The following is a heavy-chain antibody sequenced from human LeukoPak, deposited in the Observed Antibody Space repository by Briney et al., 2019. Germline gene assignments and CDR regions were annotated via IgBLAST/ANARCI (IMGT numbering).Heavy chain of an antibody. CDR1: GYTFTGYY. CDR2: INPNSGGT. CDR3: AREHTGIVGATWFDP. V-gene: IGHV1-2*02. Sequence: ASVKVSCKASGYTFTGYYMHWVRQAPGQRLGWMGSINPNSGGTNYAQKFQGRVTMTRDTSISTAYMELSRLRSDDTAVYYCAREHTGIVGATWFDPWGQGTLVTVSS. D-gene: IGHD1-26*01. J-gene: IGHJ5*02.